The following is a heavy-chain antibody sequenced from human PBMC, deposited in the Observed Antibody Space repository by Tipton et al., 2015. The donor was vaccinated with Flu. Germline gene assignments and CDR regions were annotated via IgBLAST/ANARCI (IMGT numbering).Heavy chain of an antibody. CDR2: INSDGSST. CDR1: GFTFSSYW. D-gene: IGHD6-25*01. V-gene: IGHV3-74*01. Sequence: SLRLSCAASGFTFSSYWMHWVRQTPGQGLVWVSRINSDGSSTDYADFVKGRFTISRDNAKNTLYLQMNSLRAEDTGVYYCADPFAAAANYWGQGTLVTVSS. J-gene: IGHJ4*02. CDR3: ADPFAAAANY.